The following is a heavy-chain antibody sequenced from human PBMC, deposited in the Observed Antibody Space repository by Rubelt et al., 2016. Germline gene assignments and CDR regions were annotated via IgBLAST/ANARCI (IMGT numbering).Heavy chain of an antibody. V-gene: IGHV5-10-1*01. D-gene: IGHD6-19*01. CDR1: GYSFTSYW. CDR2: IDPSDSYT. J-gene: IGHJ6*03. Sequence: EVQLVQSGAEVKKPGESLRISCKGSGYSFTSYWISWVRQMPGKGLEWMGRIDPSDSYTNYSPSFQGHVTISADKSISTAYLQWSSLKASDTAMYYCASGSGWSETPTIDYYYYYYMDVWGKGTTVTVSS. CDR3: ASGSGWSETPTIDYYYYYYMDV.